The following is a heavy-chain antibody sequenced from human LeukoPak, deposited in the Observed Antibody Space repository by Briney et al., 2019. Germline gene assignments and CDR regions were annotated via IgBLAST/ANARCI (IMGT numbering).Heavy chain of an antibody. J-gene: IGHJ4*02. Sequence: PGGSLRLSCAASGFSFSSYWMSWVRQAPGKVLEWVANIKQDGTERYSVDSVRGRFTISRDNAKNSLYLQMNSLRAEDTAVYYCAREDHAVYNYWGQGTLVTVSS. CDR2: IKQDGTER. CDR1: GFSFSSYW. V-gene: IGHV3-7*01. D-gene: IGHD2-8*01. CDR3: AREDHAVYNY.